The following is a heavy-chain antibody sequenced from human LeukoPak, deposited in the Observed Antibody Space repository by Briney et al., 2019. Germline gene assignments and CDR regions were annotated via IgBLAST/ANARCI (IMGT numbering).Heavy chain of an antibody. CDR3: ARDNSGSIDY. D-gene: IGHD1-1*01. CDR2: IYSGERT. V-gene: IGHV3-53*01. CDR1: GFTVSSNY. Sequence: GGSLRLSCVASGFTVSSNYMNWVRQAPGKGLAWVSIIYSGERTYYADSVKGRFTISGDTSKNTLYLHMNSLRAEDTGMYYCARDNSGSIDYWGQGTLVTVSS. J-gene: IGHJ4*02.